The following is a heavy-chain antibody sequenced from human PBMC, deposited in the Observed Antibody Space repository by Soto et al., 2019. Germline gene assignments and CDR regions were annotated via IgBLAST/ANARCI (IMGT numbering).Heavy chain of an antibody. D-gene: IGHD2-15*01. J-gene: IGHJ6*02. CDR2: FDPEDGET. V-gene: IGHV1-24*01. CDR1: GYTLTELS. Sequence: ASVKVSCKVSGYTLTELSMHWVRQAPGKGLEWMGGFDPEDGETIYAQKFQGRVTMTEDTSTDTAYMELSSLRSEDTAVYYCATLFLLRSGYRSGGSCRANYYGMDVWGQGTTVTVSS. CDR3: ATLFLLRSGYRSGGSCRANYYGMDV.